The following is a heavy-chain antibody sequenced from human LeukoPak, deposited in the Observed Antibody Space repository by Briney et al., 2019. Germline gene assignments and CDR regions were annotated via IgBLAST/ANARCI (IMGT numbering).Heavy chain of an antibody. V-gene: IGHV3-21*04. Sequence: GGSLRLSCAASGFTFSSYSMNWVRQAPGKGLEWVSSISSSSSYIYYADSVKGRFTISRDNAKNSLYLQMNSLRAEDTAVYYCAKGRYCSGGSCQLDYWGQGTLVTVSS. D-gene: IGHD2-15*01. CDR1: GFTFSSYS. J-gene: IGHJ4*02. CDR2: ISSSSSYI. CDR3: AKGRYCSGGSCQLDY.